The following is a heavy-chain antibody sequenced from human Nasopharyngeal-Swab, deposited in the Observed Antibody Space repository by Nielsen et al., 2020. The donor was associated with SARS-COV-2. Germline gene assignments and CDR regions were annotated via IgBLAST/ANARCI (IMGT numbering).Heavy chain of an antibody. CDR3: ARQQEGYYYYYGMDV. Sequence: RQAPGKGLQHIGSIYYDGNTYYDPSLKGRLTISVDTSRDQFSLKLSSVTAADTAIYFCARQQEGYYYYYGMDVWGQGTPVTV. V-gene: IGHV4-39*01. J-gene: IGHJ6*02. CDR2: IYYDGNT.